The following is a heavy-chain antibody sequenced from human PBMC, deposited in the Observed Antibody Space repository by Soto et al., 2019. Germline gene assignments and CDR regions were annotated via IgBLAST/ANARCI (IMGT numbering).Heavy chain of an antibody. V-gene: IGHV3-66*01. Sequence: EVQLVESGGGLVQPGGSLRLSCAASGLTVSTNPMSWVRQAPGKGLEWFSGIYTGGGTHYADSVKGRFTISRDNSKNTVNLQMNRLRPEETAVYYCARDGSGHWGQGTLVTVSS. CDR2: IYTGGGT. CDR1: GLTVSTNP. CDR3: ARDGSGH. J-gene: IGHJ4*02.